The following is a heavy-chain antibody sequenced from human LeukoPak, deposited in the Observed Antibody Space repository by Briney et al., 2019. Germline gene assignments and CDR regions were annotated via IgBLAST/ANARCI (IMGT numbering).Heavy chain of an antibody. CDR3: AKVRTYYGGNLYYFDY. CDR2: IKSDGSST. CDR1: GFSFSTYW. V-gene: IGHV3-74*01. Sequence: GGSLRLSCAASGFSFSTYWMHWVRQAPGTGLVWVSRIKSDGSSTTYADSVKGRFTISRDNSKNTLYLQMNSLRAEDTAVYYCAKVRTYYGGNLYYFDYWGQGTLVTVSS. D-gene: IGHD4-23*01. J-gene: IGHJ4*02.